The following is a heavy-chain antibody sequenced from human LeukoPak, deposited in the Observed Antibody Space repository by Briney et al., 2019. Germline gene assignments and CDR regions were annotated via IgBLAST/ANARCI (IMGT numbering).Heavy chain of an antibody. D-gene: IGHD4-17*01. CDR3: ARPLYDGDYL. CDR1: GGSISSSSYY. V-gene: IGHV4-39*01. J-gene: IGHJ5*02. CDR2: IYYSGST. Sequence: PSETLSLTCTDSGGSISSSSYYWGWIRQPPGKGLEWIGSIYYSGSTYYNPSLKSRVTISVDTSKNQFSLKLSSVTAADTAVYYCARPLYDGDYLWGQGTLVTVPS.